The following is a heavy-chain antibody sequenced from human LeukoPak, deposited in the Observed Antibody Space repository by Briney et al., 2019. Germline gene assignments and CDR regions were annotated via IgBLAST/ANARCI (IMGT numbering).Heavy chain of an antibody. CDR1: GASISSSAYY. V-gene: IGHV4-39*01. CDR2: IGGSNYYRGST. J-gene: IGHJ5*02. D-gene: IGHD2-21*02. CDR3: ARLETSVTEHNWFDP. Sequence: SETLSLTCTVSGASISSSAYYWGWIRQPPGKGLEWIGSIGGSNYYRGSTYYNPSLKSRVTIHVDTSKDQFSLKLSSVTAADAAVYYCARLETSVTEHNWFDPWGQGTLVTVSS.